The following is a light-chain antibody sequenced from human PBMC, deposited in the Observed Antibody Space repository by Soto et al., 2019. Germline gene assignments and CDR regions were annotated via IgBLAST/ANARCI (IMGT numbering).Light chain of an antibody. J-gene: IGLJ2*01. Sequence: QSALTQPASVSGSPGQSITISCTGTSSDVGGYNYVSWYQQHPGKAPKLVIYDVSNRPSGVSNRFSGSKSGITASLTISGLQAEDEADYYCSSYTISSTPVVFGGGTQLTVL. CDR2: DVS. V-gene: IGLV2-14*03. CDR3: SSYTISSTPVV. CDR1: SSDVGGYNY.